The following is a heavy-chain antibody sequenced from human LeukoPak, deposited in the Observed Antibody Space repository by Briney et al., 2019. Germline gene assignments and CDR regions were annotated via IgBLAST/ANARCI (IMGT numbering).Heavy chain of an antibody. CDR1: GFTFSSYA. CDR2: ISGSGGST. V-gene: IGHV3-23*01. Sequence: GGSLRLSCAASGFTFSSYAMSWVRQAPGKGLEWVSAISGSGGSTYYADSVKGRFTISRDNSKNTLYLQMNSLRAADTAVYYCVKPAASRKVAYYFDYWGQGTLVTVSS. J-gene: IGHJ4*02. D-gene: IGHD6-13*01. CDR3: VKPAASRKVAYYFDY.